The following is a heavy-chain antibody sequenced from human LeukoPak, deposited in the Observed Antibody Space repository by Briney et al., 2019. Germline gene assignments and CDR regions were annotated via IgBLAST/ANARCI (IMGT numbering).Heavy chain of an antibody. V-gene: IGHV3-30-3*01. CDR1: GFTFSSYA. D-gene: IGHD4-17*01. CDR3: ATWIRDYVGVDVDY. CDR2: ISYDGSNK. J-gene: IGHJ4*02. Sequence: GGSLRLSCAASGFTFSSYAMHWVRQAPGKGLEWVAVISYDGSNKYYADSVKGRFTISRDNSKNTLYLQMNSLRAEDTAVYYCATWIRDYVGVDVDYWGQGTLVTVSS.